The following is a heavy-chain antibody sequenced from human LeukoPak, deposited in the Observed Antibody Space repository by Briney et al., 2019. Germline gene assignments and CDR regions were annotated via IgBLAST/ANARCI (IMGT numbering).Heavy chain of an antibody. D-gene: IGHD6-13*01. V-gene: IGHV3-23*01. CDR1: GFTFSSYA. CDR2: ISGSGGST. J-gene: IGHJ4*02. CDR3: AKTVPKWRTAAAGTYPGY. Sequence: PGGSLRLSCAASGFTFSSYAMSWVRQAPGKGLEWVSAISGSGGSTYYADSVKGRFTISRDNSKNTLYLQMNSLRAEDTAVYYRAKTVPKWRTAAAGTYPGYWGQGTLVTVSS.